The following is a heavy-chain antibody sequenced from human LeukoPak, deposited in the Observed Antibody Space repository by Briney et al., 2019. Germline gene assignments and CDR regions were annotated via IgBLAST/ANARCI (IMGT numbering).Heavy chain of an antibody. CDR1: GYTFTSYD. Sequence: ASVKVSCKASGYTFTSYDINWVRQATGQGLEWMGWMNPNSGNTGYAQKFQGRVTMTRNTSISTAYMELSSLRSEDTAVYYCARDQRSSGWWDPKPRTAPGDYWGQGTLVTVSS. CDR3: ARDQRSSGWWDPKPRTAPGDY. CDR2: MNPNSGNT. D-gene: IGHD6-19*01. J-gene: IGHJ4*02. V-gene: IGHV1-8*01.